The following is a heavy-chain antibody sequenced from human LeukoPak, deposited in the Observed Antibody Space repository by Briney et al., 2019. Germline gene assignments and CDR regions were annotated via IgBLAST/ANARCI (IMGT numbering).Heavy chain of an antibody. CDR1: GFTFYSFA. CDR2: MSGSGGST. J-gene: IGHJ4*02. Sequence: GVSVRLSCAASGFTFYSFAMRWLPQAPGKGREWVSAMSGSGGSTYYADSVKCRFTISRDDSKNTVYLQMNSLRAEDTAVYYCAKEIPTFDHWGQGTLVTVSS. D-gene: IGHD1-1*01. CDR3: AKEIPTFDH. V-gene: IGHV3-23*01.